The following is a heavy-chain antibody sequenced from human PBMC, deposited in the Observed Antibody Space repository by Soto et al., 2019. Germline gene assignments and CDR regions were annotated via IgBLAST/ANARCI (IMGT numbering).Heavy chain of an antibody. V-gene: IGHV1-18*04. CDR2: ISGYNGNT. J-gene: IGHJ5*02. Sequence: QVQLVQSGAEVKKPGASVKVSCKASGYTFHSYGISWVRQAPGQGLEWMGTISGYNGNTNYAQKLQGRVHMTTDTSTSTAYMELRSLRSDDTALYYCAREISSGGANWFDPWGQGTLVTVSS. CDR1: GYTFHSYG. CDR3: AREISSGGANWFDP. D-gene: IGHD6-19*01.